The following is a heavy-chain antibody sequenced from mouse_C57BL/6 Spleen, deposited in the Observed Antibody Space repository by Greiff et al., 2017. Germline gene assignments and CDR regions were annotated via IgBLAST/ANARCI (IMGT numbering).Heavy chain of an antibody. CDR3: ARSVDDGYFPFDY. CDR2: INPGSGGT. Sequence: QVHVKQSGAELVRPGTSVKVSCKASGYAFTNYLIEWVKQRPGQGLEWIGVINPGSGGTNYNEKFKGKATLTADKSSSTAYMQLSSLTSEDSAVYFCARSVDDGYFPFDYWGQGTTLTVSS. D-gene: IGHD2-3*01. CDR1: GYAFTNYL. V-gene: IGHV1-54*01. J-gene: IGHJ2*01.